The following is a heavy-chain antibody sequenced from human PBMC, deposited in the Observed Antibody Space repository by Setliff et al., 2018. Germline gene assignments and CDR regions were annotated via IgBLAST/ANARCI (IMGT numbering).Heavy chain of an antibody. V-gene: IGHV4-59*01. D-gene: IGHD1-26*01. CDR2: IYYSGST. CDR3: ARGVGATCDY. CDR1: GGSISSYY. J-gene: IGHJ4*02. Sequence: SETLSLTCTVSGGSISSYYWSWIWQPPGKGLEWIGYIYYSGSTNYNPSLKSRVTISVDTSKNQFSLKLSSVTAADTAVYYCARGVGATCDYWGQGTLVTVSS.